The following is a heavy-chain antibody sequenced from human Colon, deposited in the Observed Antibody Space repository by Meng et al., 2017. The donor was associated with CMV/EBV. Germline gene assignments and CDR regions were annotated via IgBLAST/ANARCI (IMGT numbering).Heavy chain of an antibody. J-gene: IGHJ4*02. D-gene: IGHD3-3*01. V-gene: IGHV3-21*01. CDR3: ARAHTIFGVVEPSDY. CDR2: ITSTSTYI. Sequence: GGSLRLSCGASGCTFSSYSMNWVRQAPGKGLEWVSSITSTSTYIYYADSVKGRFTISRDNAKNSLYLQMNSLRAEDTAVYYCARAHTIFGVVEPSDYWGQGTLVTVSS. CDR1: GCTFSSYS.